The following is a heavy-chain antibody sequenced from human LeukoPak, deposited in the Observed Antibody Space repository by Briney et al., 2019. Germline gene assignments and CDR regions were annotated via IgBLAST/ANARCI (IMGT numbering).Heavy chain of an antibody. Sequence: EASVKVSCKASGYTFTSYGISWVRQAPGQGLEWMGWISAYNGNTNYAQKLQGRVTMTTDTSTSTAYMGLRSLRSDDTAVYYCARDRYCSSTSCYTGLECDYWGQGTLVTVSS. V-gene: IGHV1-18*01. CDR2: ISAYNGNT. J-gene: IGHJ4*02. CDR1: GYTFTSYG. D-gene: IGHD2-2*02. CDR3: ARDRYCSSTSCYTGLECDY.